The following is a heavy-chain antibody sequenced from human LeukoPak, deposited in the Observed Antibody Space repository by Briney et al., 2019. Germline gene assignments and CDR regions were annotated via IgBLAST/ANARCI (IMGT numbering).Heavy chain of an antibody. CDR2: IYYSGKT. CDR1: GGSINSNNDY. V-gene: IGHV4-39*01. CDR3: ARGPHRSGGSCYSVSDY. D-gene: IGHD2-15*01. J-gene: IGHJ4*02. Sequence: KTSETLSLTCFVSGGSINSNNDYWAWIRQPPGKGQEWIGSIYYSGKTYYHPSLKSRVTISVDTSKNQFSLELSTVTAADTAVYYCARGPHRSGGSCYSVSDYWGQGTLVTVSS.